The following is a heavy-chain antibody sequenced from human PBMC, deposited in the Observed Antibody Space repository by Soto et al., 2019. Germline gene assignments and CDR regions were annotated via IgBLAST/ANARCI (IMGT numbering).Heavy chain of an antibody. CDR3: ARQRRDFDY. J-gene: IGHJ4*02. Sequence: SETLSLTCTVSGGSISGYYWGWIRQPPGKGLQWIGYIYSSGSTNYNPSLKSRVTISVDTSKNQFSLNLSSVTAADTAVYYCARQRRDFDYWGQGSLVTVSS. V-gene: IGHV4-59*08. CDR1: GGSISGYY. CDR2: IYSSGST.